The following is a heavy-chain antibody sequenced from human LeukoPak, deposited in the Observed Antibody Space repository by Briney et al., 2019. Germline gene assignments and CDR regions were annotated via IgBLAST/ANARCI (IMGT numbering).Heavy chain of an antibody. CDR1: GFTFSDYY. V-gene: IGHV3-11*01. Sequence: KAGGSLRLSCAASGFTFSDYYMSWIRQAPGKGLEWVSYISSSGSTIYYADSVKGRFTISRDNAKNSLYLQMNSLRAEDTAVYYCAKNSYDFWSGYYYHDALDIWGQGTMVTVSS. J-gene: IGHJ3*02. CDR2: ISSSGSTI. D-gene: IGHD3-3*01. CDR3: AKNSYDFWSGYYYHDALDI.